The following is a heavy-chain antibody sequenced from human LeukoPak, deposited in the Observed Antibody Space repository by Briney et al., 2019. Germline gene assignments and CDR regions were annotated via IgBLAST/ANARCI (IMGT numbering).Heavy chain of an antibody. Sequence: VSVKVSCKASGYTFTDYYIHWVRQAPGQGLEWMGWINSHRGRTNYVEKFQGRLSMTRDTSSTTAYVELSRLRSDDTAVYYCARSGMVRGFDPWGQGTLVT. CDR1: GYTFTDYY. D-gene: IGHD3-10*01. CDR2: INSHRGRT. J-gene: IGHJ5*02. CDR3: ARSGMVRGFDP. V-gene: IGHV1-2*02.